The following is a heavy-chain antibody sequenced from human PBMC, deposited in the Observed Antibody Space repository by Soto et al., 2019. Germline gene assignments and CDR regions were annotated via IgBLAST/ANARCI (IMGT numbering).Heavy chain of an antibody. CDR1: GGSISSADYY. V-gene: IGHV4-30-4*01. Sequence: SETLSLTCTVSGGSISSADYYWSWVRQPPGKGLEWIGYIYYSGSTFFNPSLKSRVTISKDTSRNQFSLRLNSVTAADTAVYYCARAIVVTIGGMDAWGQGTTVTVSS. CDR3: ARAIVVTIGGMDA. CDR2: IYYSGST. D-gene: IGHD5-12*01. J-gene: IGHJ6*02.